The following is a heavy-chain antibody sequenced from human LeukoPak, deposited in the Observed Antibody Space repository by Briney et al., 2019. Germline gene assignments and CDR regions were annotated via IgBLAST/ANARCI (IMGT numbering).Heavy chain of an antibody. CDR2: ISGSGANT. CDR3: AKEMAGYTNPYYFDY. V-gene: IGHV3-23*01. Sequence: TGGSLRLSCAASGFTFSTYAMSWVRQAPGKGLEWVSTISGSGANTYYADSVRGRFTISRDNSKNTLYLHMNSLRAEDTAVYYCAKEMAGYTNPYYFDYWGQGTLVTVSS. J-gene: IGHJ4*02. CDR1: GFTFSTYA. D-gene: IGHD3-16*02.